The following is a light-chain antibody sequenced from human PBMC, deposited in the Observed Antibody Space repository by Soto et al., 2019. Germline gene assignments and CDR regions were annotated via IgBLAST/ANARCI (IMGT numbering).Light chain of an antibody. CDR1: SSDVGGYNY. J-gene: IGLJ1*01. CDR3: SSYTSSSTYV. CDR2: EVS. Sequence: QSALAQPASVSGSPGQSITISCTGTSSDVGGYNYDSWCQQHPGKAPKLMIYEVSSRPSGISNRFSGSKSGNTASLTISGLQAEDEADYYCSSYTSSSTYVFGTGTKVTVL. V-gene: IGLV2-14*01.